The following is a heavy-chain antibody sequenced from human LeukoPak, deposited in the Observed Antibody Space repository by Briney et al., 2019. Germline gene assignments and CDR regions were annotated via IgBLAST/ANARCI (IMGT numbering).Heavy chain of an antibody. CDR3: ARRAGDYSHPYDY. V-gene: IGHV3-53*01. Sequence: GGSLRLSCTVSGFTVSGNSMSWVRQAPGKGLEWVSFIYSGGNTHYSDSVKGRFTISRDNSKNTLYLQMNSLRAEDTAVYYCARRAGDYSHPYDYWGQGTLVTVSS. CDR1: GFTVSGNS. CDR2: IYSGGNT. D-gene: IGHD3-22*01. J-gene: IGHJ4*02.